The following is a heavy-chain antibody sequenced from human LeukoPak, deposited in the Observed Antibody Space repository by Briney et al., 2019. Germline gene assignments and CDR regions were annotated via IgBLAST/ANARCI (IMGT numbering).Heavy chain of an antibody. CDR1: GYSFTGYW. CDR2: IYPGDSDT. CDR3: ARQIAVTTYYFDY. V-gene: IGHV5-51*01. Sequence: GESLKISCKASGYSFTGYWIGWVRQMPGKGLEWMGIIYPGDSDTRYSPSFQGQVTISADKSISTAYLQWSSLKASDTAMYYCARQIAVTTYYFDYWGQGTLVTVSS. D-gene: IGHD4-11*01. J-gene: IGHJ4*02.